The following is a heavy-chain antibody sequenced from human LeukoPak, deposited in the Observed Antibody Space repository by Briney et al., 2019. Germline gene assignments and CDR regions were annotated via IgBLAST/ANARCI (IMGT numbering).Heavy chain of an antibody. CDR3: ARHKVVAFDAFDI. CDR1: GFTFSTYG. J-gene: IGHJ3*02. CDR2: IRYDGNNK. V-gene: IGHV3-30*02. Sequence: GGSLRLSCAASGFTFSTYGMHWVRQAPGKGLEWVAFIRYDGNNKYYADFVKGRFTISRDNSKNTLCLHMNSLRTEDTAVYYCARHKVVAFDAFDIWGQGTMVTVSS. D-gene: IGHD2-15*01.